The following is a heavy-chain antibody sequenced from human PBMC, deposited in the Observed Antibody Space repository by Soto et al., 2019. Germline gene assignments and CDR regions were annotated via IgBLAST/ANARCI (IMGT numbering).Heavy chain of an antibody. Sequence: PGGSLRLSCAASGFTFSSYSMNWVRQAPGKGLEWVSSISSSSSYIYYADSVKGRFTISRDNAKNSLYLQMNSLRAEDTAVYYCARELIPYYDSSGYPWGQGTLVTVSS. D-gene: IGHD3-22*01. J-gene: IGHJ5*02. CDR2: ISSSSSYI. CDR1: GFTFSSYS. V-gene: IGHV3-21*01. CDR3: ARELIPYYDSSGYP.